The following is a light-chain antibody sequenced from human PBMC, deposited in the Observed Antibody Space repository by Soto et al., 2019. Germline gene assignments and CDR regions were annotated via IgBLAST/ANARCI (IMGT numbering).Light chain of an antibody. J-gene: IGLJ1*01. V-gene: IGLV2-14*01. CDR3: FSHRSGDSHV. Sequence: QSVLTQPASVSGSPGQSITISCTGTSSDVGGYKYVSWYQHHPGKAPKLMIYGVTNRPSGVSNRFSGSKTGNTASLTISGLQAEDEADYYCFSHRSGDSHVFGTGTKVTVL. CDR1: SSDVGGYKY. CDR2: GVT.